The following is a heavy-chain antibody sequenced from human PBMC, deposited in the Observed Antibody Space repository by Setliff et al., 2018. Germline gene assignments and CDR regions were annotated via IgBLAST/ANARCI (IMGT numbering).Heavy chain of an antibody. J-gene: IGHJ4*02. D-gene: IGHD3-10*01. V-gene: IGHV3-33*06. CDR3: AKDRDLRSGYFDY. CDR2: IWFDGSNE. CDR1: GFTFSTFA. Sequence: GGSLRLSCEATGFTFSTFAIHWVRQAPGKGLEWLALIWFDGSNEYYEDSVKGRFTISRDNSKNTLYLQMNSLRAEDTAVYYCAKDRDLRSGYFDYWGQGTLVTVSS.